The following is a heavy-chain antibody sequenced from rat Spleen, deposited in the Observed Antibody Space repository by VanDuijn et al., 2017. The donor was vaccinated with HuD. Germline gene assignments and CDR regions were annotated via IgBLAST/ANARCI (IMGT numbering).Heavy chain of an antibody. CDR3: ARRHYGYTDYFDY. D-gene: IGHD1-9*01. CDR2: ISYDGSDT. CDR1: GFSLTSYH. Sequence: VQLKESGPGLVQPSQTLSLTCTVSGFSLTSYHVSWVRQPPGKGLEWVATISYDGSDTYYRDSVKGRFTISRDNAKRTLFLQMDSLRSDDTATYHCARRHYGYTDYFDYWGQGVMVTVSS. J-gene: IGHJ2*01. V-gene: IGHV5-29*01.